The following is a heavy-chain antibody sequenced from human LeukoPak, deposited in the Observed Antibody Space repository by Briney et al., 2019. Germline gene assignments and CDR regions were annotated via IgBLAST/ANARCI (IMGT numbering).Heavy chain of an antibody. CDR3: ARDRGVGRLITDAFDI. CDR2: IYYSGST. CDR1: GGSISSSSYY. V-gene: IGHV4-39*07. J-gene: IGHJ3*02. D-gene: IGHD3-10*01. Sequence: SETLSLTCTVSGGSISSSSYYWGWIRQPPGKGLEWIGSIYYSGSTYYNPSLKSRVTISVDTSKNQFSLKLSSVTAADTAVYYCARDRGVGRLITDAFDIWGLGTLVTVSS.